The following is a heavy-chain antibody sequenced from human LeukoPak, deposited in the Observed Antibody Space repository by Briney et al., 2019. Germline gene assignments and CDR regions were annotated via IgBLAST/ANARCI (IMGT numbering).Heavy chain of an antibody. V-gene: IGHV3-53*01. D-gene: IGHD3-10*01. CDR2: IYVGGRT. CDR1: GLIVSNNY. CDR3: ARDLGDGEFDS. J-gene: IGHJ4*02. Sequence: PGGSLRLSCAASGLIVSNNYMSWVRQAPGKGLKWVSTIYVGGRTYYADSVKGRFTISRDDSKNMVYLQMNSLRAEDTATYFCARDLGDGEFDSWGQGTLVTVSS.